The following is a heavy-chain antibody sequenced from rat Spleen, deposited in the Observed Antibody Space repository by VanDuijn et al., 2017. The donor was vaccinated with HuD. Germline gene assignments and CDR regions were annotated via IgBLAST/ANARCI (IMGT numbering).Heavy chain of an antibody. V-gene: IGHV5-25*01. D-gene: IGHD5-1*01. J-gene: IGHJ2*01. CDR3: ARHTLTGDFDY. CDR2: ISTGGGST. CDR1: GFTFSDYY. Sequence: EVQLAESGGGLVQPGRSLKLSCAVSGFTFSDYYMAWVRQAPTKGLEWVAYISTGGGSTYYRDSVKGRFNISRDNAKSTLYLQMDSLRSEDTATYYCARHTLTGDFDYWGQGVMVTVSS.